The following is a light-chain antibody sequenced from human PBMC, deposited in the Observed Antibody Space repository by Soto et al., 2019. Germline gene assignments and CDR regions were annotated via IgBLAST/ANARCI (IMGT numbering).Light chain of an antibody. V-gene: IGLV2-14*01. CDR1: SSDVGAYNF. CDR3: SSYTRSSAVA. Sequence: QSALTQPASVSGSPGQSISISCTGTSSDVGAYNFVSWYQQHPGKAPKVMIYEVRNRPSGASNRFSGSKSGNTASLTISGLQAEDEADYYCSSYTRSSAVAFGGGTQLTVL. CDR2: EVR. J-gene: IGLJ7*01.